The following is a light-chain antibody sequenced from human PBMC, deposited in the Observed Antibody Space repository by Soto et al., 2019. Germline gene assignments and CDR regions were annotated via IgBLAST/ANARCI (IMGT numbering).Light chain of an antibody. J-gene: IGKJ4*01. CDR2: DAS. CDR3: QQRSNWLT. V-gene: IGKV3-11*01. Sequence: EIVLTQSPATLSLSPGERATLSCRASQSVSSYLAWYQQKPGQAPRLLIYDASNRATGIPARFSGSGSGTDFTLTISSLEPADFEVYYCQQRSNWLTFRGGTKVEIK. CDR1: QSVSSY.